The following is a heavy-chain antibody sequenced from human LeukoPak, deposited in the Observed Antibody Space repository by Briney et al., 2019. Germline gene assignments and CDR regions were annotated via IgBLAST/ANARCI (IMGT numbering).Heavy chain of an antibody. V-gene: IGHV3-15*01. CDR1: GFSFSNAW. Sequence: PGGSLRLSCVGSGFSFSNAWMSWVRQAPGKGLEWVGRIRSETDGGTTDYGAPVKGRFTISRDDSKNTLYLQMNGLQTEDTAVYFCTIEYMWGQGTLVTVSS. D-gene: IGHD2/OR15-2a*01. J-gene: IGHJ4*02. CDR2: IRSETDGGTT. CDR3: TIEYM.